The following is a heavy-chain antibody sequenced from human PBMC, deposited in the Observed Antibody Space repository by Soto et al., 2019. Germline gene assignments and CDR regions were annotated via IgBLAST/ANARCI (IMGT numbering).Heavy chain of an antibody. Sequence: ASVKVSCKASGYTFTSYDINWVRQATGQGLEWMGWMNPNSGNTGDAQKFQGRVTMTRKTSISKAYMELSSLRSEETAVYYCARGKSEVSRGYISIFGVVNYYYMDVWGKGTTVTVSS. J-gene: IGHJ6*03. CDR1: GYTFTSYD. D-gene: IGHD3-3*01. CDR2: MNPNSGNT. V-gene: IGHV1-8*01. CDR3: ARGKSEVSRGYISIFGVVNYYYMDV.